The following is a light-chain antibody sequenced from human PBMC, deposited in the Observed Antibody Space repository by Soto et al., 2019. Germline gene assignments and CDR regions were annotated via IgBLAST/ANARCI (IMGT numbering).Light chain of an antibody. CDR2: DAS. CDR3: PQYDNSPIT. Sequence: DIQMTPSPSTLSASVGVRVTITCRASQSLNSLLAWYQQKPGRAPKLLIYDASTLESGVPSRFSGSGSGTEFTLTISSLQPEDFATYYCPQYDNSPITFGQGTRLEIK. CDR1: QSLNSL. V-gene: IGKV1-5*01. J-gene: IGKJ5*01.